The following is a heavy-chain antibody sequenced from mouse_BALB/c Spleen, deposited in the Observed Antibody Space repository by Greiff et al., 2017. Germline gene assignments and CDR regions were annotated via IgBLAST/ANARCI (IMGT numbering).Heavy chain of an antibody. D-gene: IGHD2-2*01. J-gene: IGHJ1*01. CDR2: ISNGGGST. Sequence: EVKVEESGGGLVQPGGSLKLSCAASGFTFSSYTMSWVRQTPEKRLEWVAYISNGGGSTYYPDTVKGRFTISRDNAKNTLYLQMSSLKSEDTAMYYCARRGYGYDGYFDVWGAGTTVTVSS. CDR1: GFTFSSYT. V-gene: IGHV5-12-2*01. CDR3: ARRGYGYDGYFDV.